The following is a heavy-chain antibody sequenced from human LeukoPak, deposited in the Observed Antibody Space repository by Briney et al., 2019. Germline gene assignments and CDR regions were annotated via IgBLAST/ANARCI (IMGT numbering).Heavy chain of an antibody. J-gene: IGHJ5*02. Sequence: PSETLSLTCTVSGGSISSGDYYWSRIRQPPRKGLEWIAYMYYSGSTYYNPSLKSRVTMSADTSKNQLSLKLSSVTAADTAVYYCARPYYYDSRIDPWGQGILVTVSS. CDR2: MYYSGST. D-gene: IGHD3-22*01. V-gene: IGHV4-30-4*01. CDR1: GGSISSGDYY. CDR3: ARPYYYDSRIDP.